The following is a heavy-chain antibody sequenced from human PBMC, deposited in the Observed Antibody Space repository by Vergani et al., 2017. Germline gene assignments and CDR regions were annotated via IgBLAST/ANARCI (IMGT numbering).Heavy chain of an antibody. D-gene: IGHD5-12*01. CDR2: INHSGST. J-gene: IGHJ4*02. Sequence: QVQLQQWGAGLLKTSETLSLTCAVYGGSFSGYYWSWIRQPPGKGLEWIGEINHSGSTNYNPSLKSRVTISVDTSKNQFSLKLSSVTAADTAVYYCARRARDIIPSNTGDYWGQGTLVTVSS. CDR1: GGSFSGYY. CDR3: ARRARDIIPSNTGDY. V-gene: IGHV4-34*01.